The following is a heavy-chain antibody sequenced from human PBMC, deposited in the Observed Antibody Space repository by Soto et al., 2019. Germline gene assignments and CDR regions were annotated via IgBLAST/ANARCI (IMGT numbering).Heavy chain of an antibody. Sequence: QVQLQQWGAGLLKPSETLSLTCAVYGGSFSGYYWSWIRQPPGKGLEWIGEINPSGRTNYNPSLKSRVTISVDTSKYQFSLNLSSVTAADTAVYYCARGGCSGGSCYRKIKLCNMDVWGKGTTVTVSS. CDR2: INPSGRT. CDR1: GGSFSGYY. D-gene: IGHD2-15*01. V-gene: IGHV4-34*01. CDR3: ARGGCSGGSCYRKIKLCNMDV. J-gene: IGHJ6*03.